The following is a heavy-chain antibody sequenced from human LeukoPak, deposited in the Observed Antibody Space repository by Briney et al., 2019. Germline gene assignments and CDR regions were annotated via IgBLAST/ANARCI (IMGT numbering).Heavy chain of an antibody. CDR3: VRYVVYGSGIYYFDY. J-gene: IGHJ4*02. D-gene: IGHD3-10*01. CDR2: IKYRGST. V-gene: IGHV4-39*01. CDR1: TCSISSSSHY. Sequence: SQTLSLTCPVDTCSISSSSHYCDRLRQPPGKGLDGSTSIKYRGSTSYNPSLKSRVTISVDTSKNQFSLKLSSVTAADTAVFYCVRYVVYGSGIYYFDYWGQGTLVTVSS.